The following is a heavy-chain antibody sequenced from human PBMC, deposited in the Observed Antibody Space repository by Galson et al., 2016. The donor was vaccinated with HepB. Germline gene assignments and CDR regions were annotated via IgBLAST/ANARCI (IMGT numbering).Heavy chain of an antibody. CDR1: GFSLTTTAVG. D-gene: IGHD3-3*01. CDR3: AYTTTISGFYSH. J-gene: IGHJ4*02. CDR2: IYWDDDK. V-gene: IGHV2-5*02. Sequence: PALVKPTQTLTLTRSFSGFSLTTTAVGVGWIRQPPGQALEWIGLIYWDDDKRYRPSLKRRVTITKDTSKNQVVLTMTNMDPVDTGTYYCAYTTTISGFYSHWGQGSRVTVSS.